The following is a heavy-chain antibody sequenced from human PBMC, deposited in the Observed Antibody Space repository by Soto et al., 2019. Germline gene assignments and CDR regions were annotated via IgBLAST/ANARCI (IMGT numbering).Heavy chain of an antibody. CDR2: IYYSGST. CDR1: GGSVSSGSYY. V-gene: IGHV4-61*01. CDR3: AGDANSKHYYYCGMDV. D-gene: IGHD4-4*01. J-gene: IGHJ6*02. Sequence: PSETLSLTCTVSGGSVSSGSYYWSWIRQPPGKGLEWIGYIYYSGSTNYNPSLKSRVTISVDTSKNQFSLKLSSVTAADTAVYYCAGDANSKHYYYCGMDVWGQGTTVTVSS.